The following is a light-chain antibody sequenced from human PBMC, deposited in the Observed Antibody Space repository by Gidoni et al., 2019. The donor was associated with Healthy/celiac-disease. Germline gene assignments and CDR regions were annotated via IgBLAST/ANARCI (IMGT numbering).Light chain of an antibody. CDR1: QSVSTSY. CDR2: GAS. V-gene: IGKV3-20*01. CDR3: QQYGSSPST. Sequence: EIVLTQSPVTLSLSPGERATLSCRASQSVSTSYLAWYQQKPGQAPRLLIYGASSRATGIPDRFSGSGSGTDFTLTISILEPEDFAVYYCQQYGSSPSTFGQGTKLEIK. J-gene: IGKJ2*01.